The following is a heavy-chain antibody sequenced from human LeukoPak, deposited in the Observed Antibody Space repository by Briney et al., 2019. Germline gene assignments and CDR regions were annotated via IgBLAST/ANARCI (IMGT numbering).Heavy chain of an antibody. J-gene: IGHJ3*02. CDR2: MNPNSGYT. CDR1: GYTFTSYD. V-gene: IGHV1-8*01. CDR3: ARVPREIMSI. D-gene: IGHD1-26*01. Sequence: AXVKVSCKASGYTFTSYDINWVRQAPGQGLEWMGYMNPNSGYTVYAQRFQGRVTMTRNTSISTAYMELSSLRSEDTAVYYCARVPREIMSIWGQGTMVTVSS.